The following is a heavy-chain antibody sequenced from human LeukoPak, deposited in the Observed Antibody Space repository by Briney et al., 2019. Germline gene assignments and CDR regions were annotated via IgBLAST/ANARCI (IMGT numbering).Heavy chain of an antibody. J-gene: IGHJ4*02. CDR3: ARVVPYYYGSGSLNDY. CDR2: ISAYNGNT. Sequence: GASVKVSCKASGYTFTSYGISWVRQAPGQGLEWMGWISAYNGNTNYAQKLQGRVTMTTDTSTSTAYMELRSLRSDDTAVYYCARVVPYYYGSGSLNDYWGQGTLVTVSS. D-gene: IGHD3-10*01. CDR1: GYTFTSYG. V-gene: IGHV1-18*01.